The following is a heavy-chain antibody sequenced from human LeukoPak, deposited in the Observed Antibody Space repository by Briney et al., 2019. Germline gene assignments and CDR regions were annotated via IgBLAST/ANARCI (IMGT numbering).Heavy chain of an antibody. J-gene: IGHJ6*02. CDR3: AGEKTTVTTFRYYYSGMDV. Sequence: SETLSLTCAVYGGSFSGYYWSWIRQPPGKGLEWIGEINHSGSTNYNPSLKSRVTISVDTSKNQFSLKLTSVTAADTAVYFCAGEKTTVTTFRYYYSGMDVWGQGTTVTVSS. D-gene: IGHD4-17*01. V-gene: IGHV4-34*01. CDR1: GGSFSGYY. CDR2: INHSGST.